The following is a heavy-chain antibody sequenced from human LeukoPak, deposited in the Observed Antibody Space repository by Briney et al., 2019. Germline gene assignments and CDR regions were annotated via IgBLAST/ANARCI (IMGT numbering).Heavy chain of an antibody. CDR2: FSASGGGT. CDR1: GFTSSSYA. J-gene: IGHJ2*01. CDR3: ATSPPPRYFDL. Sequence: GGSLRLSCAASGFTSSSYAMSWVRQAPGKGLEWVSSFSASGGGTNYADSVKGRFTISRDNSKNTQYLQMNSLRAEDTAVYYCATSPPPRYFDLWGRAPWSLSPQ. V-gene: IGHV3-23*01.